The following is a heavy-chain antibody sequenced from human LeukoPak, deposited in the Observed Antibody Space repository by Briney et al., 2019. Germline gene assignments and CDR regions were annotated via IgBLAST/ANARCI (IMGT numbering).Heavy chain of an antibody. V-gene: IGHV4-4*02. CDR3: ARRLLGIAAAGDDY. D-gene: IGHD6-13*01. CDR2: IYYSGST. Sequence: SGTLSLTCAVSGGSISSSNWWSWIRQPPGKGLEWIGSIYYSGSTYYNPSLKSRVTISVDTSKNQFSLKLSSVTAADTAVYYCARRLLGIAAAGDDYWGQGTLVTVSS. CDR1: GGSISSSNW. J-gene: IGHJ4*02.